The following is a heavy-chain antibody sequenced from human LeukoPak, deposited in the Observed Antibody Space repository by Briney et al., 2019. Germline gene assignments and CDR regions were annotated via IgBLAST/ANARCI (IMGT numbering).Heavy chain of an antibody. Sequence: SETLSLTCSVSGGSINSGGYYWSWIRHHPGKGLEWIGYIYYSGSTYCNPSLKSRVTISVDTSENQFSLKLSSVTAADTAVYYCARELIVPDGGGYYYYYMDVWGKGTTVTVSS. CDR2: IYYSGST. V-gene: IGHV4-31*03. D-gene: IGHD2-2*01. CDR3: ARELIVPDGGGYYYYYMDV. CDR1: GGSINSGGYY. J-gene: IGHJ6*03.